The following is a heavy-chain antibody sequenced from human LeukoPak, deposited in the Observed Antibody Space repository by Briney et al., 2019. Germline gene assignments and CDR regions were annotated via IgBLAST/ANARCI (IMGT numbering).Heavy chain of an antibody. V-gene: IGHV1-8*03. CDR1: GYTFTSYD. D-gene: IGHD2-2*02. Sequence: ASVKVSCKASGYTFTSYDINWVRQATGQGLEWMGWMNPNSGNTGYAQKFQGRVTITRNTSISTAYMELSSLRSEDTAVYYCARDLPYCSSTSCYTLFDYWGQGTLVTVSS. CDR2: MNPNSGNT. J-gene: IGHJ4*02. CDR3: ARDLPYCSSTSCYTLFDY.